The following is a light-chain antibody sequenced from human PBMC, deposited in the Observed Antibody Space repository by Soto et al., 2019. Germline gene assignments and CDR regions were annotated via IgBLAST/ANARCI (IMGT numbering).Light chain of an antibody. CDR2: RAS. J-gene: IGKJ1*01. Sequence: EIALTQSPGTLSLSPGDRATLSCRASQSVSSDYVAWYQQKPGQTPNVLIYRASIRATGIPDRFSGSGSGTDFTLTISRMEPEDFAVYCCQQYGSSPRTFGQGTKVDIK. CDR3: QQYGSSPRT. V-gene: IGKV3-20*01. CDR1: QSVSSDY.